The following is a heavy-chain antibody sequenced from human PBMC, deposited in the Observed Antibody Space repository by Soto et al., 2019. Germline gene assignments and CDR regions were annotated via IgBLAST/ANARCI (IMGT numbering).Heavy chain of an antibody. CDR1: GFTFTRYS. V-gene: IGHV3-21*06. CDR2: ISSTTNYI. CDR3: ARESEDLTSIFDS. Sequence: GGSLRLSCAASGFTFTRYSMNWVRQAPGKGLEWVSSISSTTNYIYYGDSMKGRFTISRDNAKNSLYLEMNSLRDEDTAVYYCARESEDLTSIFDSWGQGTLVTVSS. J-gene: IGHJ4*02.